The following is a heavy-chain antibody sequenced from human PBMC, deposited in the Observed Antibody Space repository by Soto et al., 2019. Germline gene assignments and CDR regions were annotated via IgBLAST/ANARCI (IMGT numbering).Heavy chain of an antibody. V-gene: IGHV1-69*02. CDR1: GGTFSSYT. D-gene: IGHD3-22*01. Sequence: ASVKVSCKASGGTFSSYTISWVRQAPGQGLEWMGRIIPILGIANYAQKFQGRVTITADKSTSTAYMELSSLRSEDTAVYYCATPPTDYYDGSGHHDSSNWGQGTLVTVSS. CDR2: IIPILGIA. J-gene: IGHJ4*02. CDR3: ATPPTDYYDGSGHHDSSN.